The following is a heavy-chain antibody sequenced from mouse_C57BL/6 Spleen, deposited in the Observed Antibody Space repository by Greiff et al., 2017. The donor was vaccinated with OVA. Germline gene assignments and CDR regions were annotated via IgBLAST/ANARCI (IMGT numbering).Heavy chain of an antibody. J-gene: IGHJ1*03. D-gene: IGHD1-1*01. CDR2: INYDGSST. CDR1: GFTFSDYY. Sequence: EVQGVEPEGGLVQPGSSMKLSCTASGFTFSDYYMAWVRQVPEKGLEWVANINYDGSSTYYLDSLKSRFIISRDNAKNILYLQMISLKSEDTASYYCARARIYGSSWRYFDVWGTGTTVTVSS. CDR3: ARARIYGSSWRYFDV. V-gene: IGHV5-16*01.